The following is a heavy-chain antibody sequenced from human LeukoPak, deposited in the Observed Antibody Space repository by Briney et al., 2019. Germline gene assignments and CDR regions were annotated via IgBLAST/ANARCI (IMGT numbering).Heavy chain of an antibody. D-gene: IGHD2-2*01. CDR3: APSPVVPAATMGY. V-gene: IGHV3-23*01. Sequence: ETLSLTCTVSGGSISSYYWSWVRQAPGKGLEWVSAISGSGGSTYYADSVKGRFTISRDNSKNTLYLQMNSLRAEDTAVYYCAPSPVVPAATMGYWGQGTLVTVSS. J-gene: IGHJ4*02. CDR1: GGSISSYY. CDR2: ISGSGGST.